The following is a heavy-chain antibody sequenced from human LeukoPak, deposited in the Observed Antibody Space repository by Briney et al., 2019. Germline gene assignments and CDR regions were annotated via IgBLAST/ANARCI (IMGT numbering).Heavy chain of an antibody. CDR3: ATFKRVQLWLADY. V-gene: IGHV4-34*01. D-gene: IGHD5-18*01. J-gene: IGHJ4*02. Sequence: SETLSLTCAVYGGSFSGYYWSWIRQPPGKGLEWIGEINHSGSTNYNPSLKSRVTISVDTSKNQFSLKLSSVTAADTAVYCCATFKRVQLWLADYWGQGTLVTVSS. CDR1: GGSFSGYY. CDR2: INHSGST.